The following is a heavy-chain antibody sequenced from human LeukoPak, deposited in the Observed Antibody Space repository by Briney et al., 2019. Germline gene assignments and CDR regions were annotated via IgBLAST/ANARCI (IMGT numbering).Heavy chain of an antibody. CDR3: ARDGIDYSDYYYFDY. V-gene: IGHV1-18*04. CDR2: ISAYNGNT. Sequence: GASVKVSCKASGYTFTGYYMHWVRQAPGQGLEWMGWISAYNGNTNYAQKLQGRVTMTTDTSTSTAYMELRSLRSDDTAVYYCARDGIDYSDYYYFDYWGQGTLVTVSS. D-gene: IGHD4-11*01. J-gene: IGHJ4*02. CDR1: GYTFTGYY.